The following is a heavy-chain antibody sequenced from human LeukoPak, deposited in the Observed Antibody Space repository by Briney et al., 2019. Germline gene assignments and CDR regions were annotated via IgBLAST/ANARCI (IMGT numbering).Heavy chain of an antibody. CDR1: GYTFTDYY. V-gene: IGHV1-2*02. D-gene: IGHD6-19*01. CDR2: INPAGGGT. CDR3: ARQAGSGWAGEVSLLDY. Sequence: ASVKVSCKASGYTFTDYYIHWVRQAPGQGLEWMGWINPAGGGTNYAQNFQGRVTMTRDTSISTAYLQWSSLKASDTAMYYCARQAGSGWAGEVSLLDYWGQGTLVTVSS. J-gene: IGHJ4*02.